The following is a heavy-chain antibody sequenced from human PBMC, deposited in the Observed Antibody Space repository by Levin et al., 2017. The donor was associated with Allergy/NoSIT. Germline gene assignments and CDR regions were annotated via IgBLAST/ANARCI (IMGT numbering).Heavy chain of an antibody. CDR3: ARRYCSSTSCYPSEYYFDY. CDR2: ISAYNGNT. V-gene: IGHV1-18*01. Sequence: GESLKISCKASGYTFTSYGISWVRQAPGQGLEWMGWISAYNGNTNYAQKLQGRVTMTTDTSTSTAYMELRSLRSDDTAVYYCARRYCSSTSCYPSEYYFDYWGQGTLVTVSS. CDR1: GYTFTSYG. D-gene: IGHD2-2*01. J-gene: IGHJ4*02.